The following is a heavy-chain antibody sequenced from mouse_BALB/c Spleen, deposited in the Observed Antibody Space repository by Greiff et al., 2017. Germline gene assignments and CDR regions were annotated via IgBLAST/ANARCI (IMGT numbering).Heavy chain of an antibody. J-gene: IGHJ2*01. V-gene: IGHV5-6-5*01. D-gene: IGHD1-2*01. CDR1: GFTFSSYA. CDR3: ARGGWVFDY. CDR2: ISSGGST. Sequence: EVKVVESGGGLVKPGGSLKLSCAASGFTFSSYAMSWVRQTPEKRLEWVASISSGGSTYYPDSVKGRFTISRDNARNILYLQMSSLRSEDTAMYYCARGGWVFDYWGQGTTLTVSS.